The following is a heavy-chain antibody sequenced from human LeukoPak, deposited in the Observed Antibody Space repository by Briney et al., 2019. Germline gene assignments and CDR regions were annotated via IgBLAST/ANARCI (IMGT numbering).Heavy chain of an antibody. Sequence: ASVKVSCKASGYTFTSYAMHWVRQAPGQRLEWMGWINAGNGNTKCLEKFQGRVTITRDTSASTAYMELSSLRSEDTAVYYCARGPLRSNNWFDPWGQGTLVTVSS. V-gene: IGHV1-3*01. CDR2: INAGNGNT. CDR1: GYTFTSYA. CDR3: ARGPLRSNNWFDP. D-gene: IGHD4-17*01. J-gene: IGHJ5*02.